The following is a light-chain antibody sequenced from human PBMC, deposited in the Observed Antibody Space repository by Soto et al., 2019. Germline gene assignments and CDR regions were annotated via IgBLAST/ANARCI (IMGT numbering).Light chain of an antibody. J-gene: IGKJ3*01. Sequence: EIVLTQSPATLSLSPGERATLSCRASQSVSSYLAWYQQKPGQAPRLLIYDASNRATGIPARFSGSGSGTDFTITISSLEPEDFAVYYCQLRSNWSSFVPGTKVDI. CDR2: DAS. V-gene: IGKV3-11*01. CDR1: QSVSSY. CDR3: QLRSNWSS.